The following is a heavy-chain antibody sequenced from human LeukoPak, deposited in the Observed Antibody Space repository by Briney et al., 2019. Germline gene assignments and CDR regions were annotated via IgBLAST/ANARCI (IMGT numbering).Heavy chain of an antibody. D-gene: IGHD2-2*01. Sequence: GGSLRLSCAASGFTFSSYWMSWVRQAPGKGLEWVANIKQDGSEKYYVDSVKGRFTISRDNAKNSLYLQMNSLRAEDTAVYYCARDIVVVPAATREYYYYYYMDVWGKGTTVTVSS. CDR3: ARDIVVVPAATREYYYYYYMDV. CDR1: GFTFSSYW. CDR2: IKQDGSEK. V-gene: IGHV3-7*01. J-gene: IGHJ6*03.